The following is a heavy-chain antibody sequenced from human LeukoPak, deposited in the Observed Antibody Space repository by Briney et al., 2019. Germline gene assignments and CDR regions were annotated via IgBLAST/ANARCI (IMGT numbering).Heavy chain of an antibody. CDR2: ISSSSSYI. CDR1: GLTLSSYS. J-gene: IGHJ4*02. V-gene: IGHV3-21*01. CDR3: NIVGATVDY. D-gene: IGHD1-26*01. Sequence: GGSLRLSWAVSGLTLSSYSMNWDRQVQREGLGWVSSISSSSSYIYYADSVQGRLAISRDNAKNSLYLQMHSLRAEDTAVYYCNIVGATVDYWGQGTLVTVSS.